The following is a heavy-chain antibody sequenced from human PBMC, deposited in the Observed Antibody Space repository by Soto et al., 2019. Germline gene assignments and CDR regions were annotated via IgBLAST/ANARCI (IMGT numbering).Heavy chain of an antibody. Sequence: GGSLRLSCAASGFTFSSYGMHWVRQAPGKGLEWVAVISYDGSNKYYADSVKGRFTISRDNSKNTLYLQMNSLRAEDTAVYYCAKGPSRDKPIWFDPWGQGTLVTVSS. V-gene: IGHV3-30*18. CDR2: ISYDGSNK. CDR3: AKGPSRDKPIWFDP. CDR1: GFTFSSYG. D-gene: IGHD2-21*01. J-gene: IGHJ5*02.